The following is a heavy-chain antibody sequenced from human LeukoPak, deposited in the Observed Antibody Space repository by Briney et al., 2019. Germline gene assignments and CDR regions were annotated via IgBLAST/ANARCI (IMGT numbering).Heavy chain of an antibody. CDR2: INHSGST. CDR1: GGSFSGYY. J-gene: IGHJ5*02. Sequence: SETLSLTCAVYGGSFSGYYWSWIRQPPGKGLEWIGEINHSGSTNYNPSLKSRVTISVDTSKNQFSLKLSSVTAADTAVYYCASQYYDFWSGYTKPPVTNWFDPWGQGTLVTVSS. V-gene: IGHV4-34*01. CDR3: ASQYYDFWSGYTKPPVTNWFDP. D-gene: IGHD3-3*01.